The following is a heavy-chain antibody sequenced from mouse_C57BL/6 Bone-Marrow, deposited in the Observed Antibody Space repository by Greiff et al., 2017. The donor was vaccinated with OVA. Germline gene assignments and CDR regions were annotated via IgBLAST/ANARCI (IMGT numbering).Heavy chain of an antibody. CDR1: GYTFTDYY. CDR2: INPNNGGT. J-gene: IGHJ2*01. D-gene: IGHD2-1*01. Sequence: VQLQQSGPELVKPEASVKISCKASGYTFTDYYMNWVKQSHGKSLEWIGDINPNNGGTSYNQKFKGKATLTVDKSSSTAYMELRSLTSEDSAVYYCAYGNYVDYWGQGTTLTVSS. CDR3: AYGNYVDY. V-gene: IGHV1-26*01.